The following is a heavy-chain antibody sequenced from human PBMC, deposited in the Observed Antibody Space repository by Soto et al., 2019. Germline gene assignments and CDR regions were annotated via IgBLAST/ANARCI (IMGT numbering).Heavy chain of an antibody. CDR1: GGSFSGYY. CDR3: ARSLTTVVTMDV. J-gene: IGHJ6*02. Sequence: PSDTLSLTCAVYGGSFSGYYWSWIRQPPGKGLEWIASFFYGGKNYYNPSLKSRVTISVDTSKNQFSLKLSSVTAADTAVYYCARSLTTVVTMDVWGQGTTVNVSS. D-gene: IGHD4-17*01. V-gene: IGHV4-34*12. CDR2: FFYGGKN.